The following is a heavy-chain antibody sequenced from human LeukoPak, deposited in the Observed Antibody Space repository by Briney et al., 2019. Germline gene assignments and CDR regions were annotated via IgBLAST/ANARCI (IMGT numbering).Heavy chain of an antibody. CDR2: INPNSGGT. D-gene: IGHD1-26*01. CDR1: GYTFTGYY. CDR3: ARGGSVVGKPYYFDY. J-gene: IGHJ4*02. Sequence: ASVKVSCKASGYTFTGYYMHWVRQAPGQGLEWMGWINPNSGGTNYAQKFQGRVTMTRDTSISTAYMELSRLRSDDTAVYYCARGGSVVGKPYYFDYWGQGTLVTVSS. V-gene: IGHV1-2*02.